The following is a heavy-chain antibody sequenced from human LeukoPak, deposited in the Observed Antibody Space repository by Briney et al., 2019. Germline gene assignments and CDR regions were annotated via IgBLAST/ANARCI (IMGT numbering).Heavy chain of an antibody. CDR3: ARVWYRSGLYEGWFDP. CDR2: ISAYNGNT. CDR1: GYTFTSYG. D-gene: IGHD6-19*01. Sequence: ASVKVSCKASGYTFTSYGISWVRQAPGQGLEWMGWISAYNGNTNYAQKLQGRVTMTTDTSTSTAYMELRSLRSDDTAVYYCARVWYRSGLYEGWFDPWGQGTLVTVSS. J-gene: IGHJ5*02. V-gene: IGHV1-18*01.